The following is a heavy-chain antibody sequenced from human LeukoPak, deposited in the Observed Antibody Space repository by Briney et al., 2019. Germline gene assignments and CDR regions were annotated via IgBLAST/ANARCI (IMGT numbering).Heavy chain of an antibody. CDR2: IASDGSST. J-gene: IGHJ4*02. V-gene: IGHV3-74*01. CDR3: ARGRPHGNDY. D-gene: IGHD4-23*01. CDR1: GFTLSSYW. Sequence: GGSLRLSCAASGFTLSSYWMNWVRQAPGKGLVWVSRIASDGSSTTYADSVKGRFSFSRDNAKNTLYLQMNSLRVEDTAVYYCARGRPHGNDYWGQGTLVTVSS.